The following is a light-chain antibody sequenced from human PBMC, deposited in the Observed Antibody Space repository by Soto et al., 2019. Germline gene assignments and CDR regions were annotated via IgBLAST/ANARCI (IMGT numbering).Light chain of an antibody. V-gene: IGKV3-20*01. CDR2: GAS. Sequence: EFVLSQSPGTLSLSQGERATLSCRASQSVSSSYLAWYQQKPGQAPRLLIYGASSRATGIPDRFSGSGSRTDFTLTISRLEPEDFAVYYCQQYGSSPLTFGQGTK. CDR1: QSVSSSY. CDR3: QQYGSSPLT. J-gene: IGKJ1*01.